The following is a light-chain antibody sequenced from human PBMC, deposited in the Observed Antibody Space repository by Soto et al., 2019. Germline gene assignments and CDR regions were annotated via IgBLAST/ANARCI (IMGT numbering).Light chain of an antibody. J-gene: IGKJ1*01. V-gene: IGKV1-9*01. CDR3: QHYKMYSPWT. Sequence: IQLTQSPSSLSASVGDRVTITCRASQGINTFLAWYQQKPGKAPKLLIYAASTLQSGVPSRFSGSGSGTDFTLTISSLQPEDFATYYCQHYKMYSPWTFGQGTKVDIK. CDR1: QGINTF. CDR2: AAS.